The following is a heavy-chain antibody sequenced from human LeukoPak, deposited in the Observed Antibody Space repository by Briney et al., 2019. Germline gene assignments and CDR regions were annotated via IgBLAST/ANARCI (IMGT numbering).Heavy chain of an antibody. V-gene: IGHV3-30*03. Sequence: GGSLRLSCTASGFTFSDYAMHWVRQAPGKGLEWVAVISDDGRNKYYADSVKGRFTISRDNSKNTLSLQMNSLRDEDTAIYYCARGRVRSHRTAPEYWGQGTLVTVSS. D-gene: IGHD1-1*01. CDR1: GFTFSDYA. CDR2: ISDDGRNK. J-gene: IGHJ4*02. CDR3: ARGRVRSHRTAPEY.